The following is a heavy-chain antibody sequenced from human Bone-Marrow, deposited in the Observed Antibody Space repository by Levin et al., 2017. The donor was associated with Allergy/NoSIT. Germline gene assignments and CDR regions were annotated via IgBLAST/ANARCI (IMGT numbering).Heavy chain of an antibody. CDR2: INHSGST. Sequence: SETLSLTCAVYGGSFSGYYWSWIRQPPGKGLEWIGEINHSGSTNYNPSLKSRVTISVDTSKNQFSLKLSSVTAADTAVYYCARKGPYYYDSSGYYSPGAFDIWGQGTMVTVSS. CDR1: GGSFSGYY. D-gene: IGHD3-22*01. CDR3: ARKGPYYYDSSGYYSPGAFDI. J-gene: IGHJ3*02. V-gene: IGHV4-34*01.